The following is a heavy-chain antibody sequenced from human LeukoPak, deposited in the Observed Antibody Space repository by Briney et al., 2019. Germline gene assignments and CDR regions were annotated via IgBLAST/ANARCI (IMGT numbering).Heavy chain of an antibody. CDR2: ISSSGSTI. V-gene: IGHV3-11*01. CDR1: GFTFSDYY. J-gene: IGHJ4*02. Sequence: GGSLRLSCAASGFTFSDYYMSWLHQAPGKGLAWVSYISSSGSTIYYADTVKGRFTISRDNAKNSLYMQMNSLRAEDTAVYYCARDLLGPYYYGSGSRGLDYWGQGTLVTVSS. D-gene: IGHD3-10*01. CDR3: ARDLLGPYYYGSGSRGLDY.